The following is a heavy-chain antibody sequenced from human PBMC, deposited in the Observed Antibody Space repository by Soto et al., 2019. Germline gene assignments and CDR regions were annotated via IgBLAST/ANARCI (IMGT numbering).Heavy chain of an antibody. CDR3: ARPHCSSTSCYRDYYMDV. D-gene: IGHD2-2*01. J-gene: IGHJ6*03. Sequence: PSETLSLTCTVSGGSISSSSYYWGWIRQPPGKGLEWIWSIYYSGSTYYNPSLKSRVTISVDTSKNQFSLKLSSVTAADTAVYYCARPHCSSTSCYRDYYMDVWGKGTTVTVSS. CDR2: IYYSGST. V-gene: IGHV4-39*01. CDR1: GGSISSSSYY.